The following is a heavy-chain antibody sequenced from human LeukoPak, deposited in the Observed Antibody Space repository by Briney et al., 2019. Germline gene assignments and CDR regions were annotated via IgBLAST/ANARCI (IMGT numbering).Heavy chain of an antibody. CDR2: IYYSGST. CDR3: ARGPRGRPDY. Sequence: SQTLSLTCTVSGGAISSGGYYWSWVPQPPREGLEWIGYIYYSGSTYYNPSLKSRVTISVDTSKNQFSLKLSSVTAADTAVYYCARGPRGRPDYWGQGTLVTVSS. CDR1: GGAISSGGYY. J-gene: IGHJ4*02. D-gene: IGHD3-16*01. V-gene: IGHV4-31*03.